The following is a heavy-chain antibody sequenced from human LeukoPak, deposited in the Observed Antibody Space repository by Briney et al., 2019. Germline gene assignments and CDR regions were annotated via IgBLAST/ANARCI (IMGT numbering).Heavy chain of an antibody. CDR1: GYTFTSYG. V-gene: IGHV1-18*01. CDR3: ARDKVIRDGYNANWFDP. CDR2: ISAYNGNT. D-gene: IGHD5-24*01. Sequence: ASVKVSCKASGYTFTSYGISWVRQAPGQGLEWMGWISAYNGNTNYAQKLQGRVTMTTDTSTSTAYMELRSLRSDDTAVYYCARDKVIRDGYNANWFDPWGQGTLVTVSS. J-gene: IGHJ5*02.